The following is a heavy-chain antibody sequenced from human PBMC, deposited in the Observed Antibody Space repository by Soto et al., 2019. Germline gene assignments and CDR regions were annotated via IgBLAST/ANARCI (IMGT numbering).Heavy chain of an antibody. J-gene: IGHJ3*02. V-gene: IGHV6-1*01. Sequence: QVQLQQSGPGLVKPSQTLSLTCAISGDSVSSNSAAWNWIRQSPSRGLEWLGRTYYRSKWYNDYAVSVKSRITINPDTSKNQFSLQLNSVTPEDTAVYYCARGKEREMATRGPNDAFDIWGQGTMVTVSS. CDR3: ARGKEREMATRGPNDAFDI. D-gene: IGHD5-12*01. CDR1: GDSVSSNSAA. CDR2: TYYRSKWYN.